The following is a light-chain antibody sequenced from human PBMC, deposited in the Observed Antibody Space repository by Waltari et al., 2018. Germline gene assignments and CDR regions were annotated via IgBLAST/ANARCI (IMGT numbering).Light chain of an antibody. CDR2: YDS. Sequence: SYVLTQPPSVSVAPGKTATITCGGNNIGSKSVHWYQQKPGQAPVLVMYYDSDRPSGTPERSSGSNSGNTATLTISRVEAGDEADYYCHVWDSYSDHAVFGGGTQLTVL. CDR1: NIGSKS. J-gene: IGLJ7*01. CDR3: HVWDSYSDHAV. V-gene: IGLV3-21*04.